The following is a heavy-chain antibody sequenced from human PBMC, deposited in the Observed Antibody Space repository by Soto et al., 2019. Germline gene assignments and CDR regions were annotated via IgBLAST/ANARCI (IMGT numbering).Heavy chain of an antibody. CDR1: GGSISSGGYY. CDR2: IYYSGST. J-gene: IGHJ6*02. Sequence: SETLSLTCTVSGGSISSGGYYWSWIRQHPGKGLEWIGYIYYSGSTYNNPSLKSRVTISVDTSKNQFSLKLSSVTAADTAVYYCARGPLYSYGTYYYYYYGMDVWGQGTTVTVSS. V-gene: IGHV4-31*03. CDR3: ARGPLYSYGTYYYYYYGMDV. D-gene: IGHD5-18*01.